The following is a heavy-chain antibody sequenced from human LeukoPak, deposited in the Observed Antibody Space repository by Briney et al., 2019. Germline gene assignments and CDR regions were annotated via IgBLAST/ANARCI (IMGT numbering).Heavy chain of an antibody. CDR3: ARGPAGYPLSYYYYMDV. Sequence: SKTLSLTCTVSGGSISSYYWSWIRQPPGKGLEWIGYIYYSGSTNYNPSLKSRVTISVDTSKNQFSLKLSSVTAADTAVYYCARGPAGYPLSYYYYMDVWGKGTTVTVSS. J-gene: IGHJ6*03. D-gene: IGHD1-1*01. CDR2: IYYSGST. CDR1: GGSISSYY. V-gene: IGHV4-59*01.